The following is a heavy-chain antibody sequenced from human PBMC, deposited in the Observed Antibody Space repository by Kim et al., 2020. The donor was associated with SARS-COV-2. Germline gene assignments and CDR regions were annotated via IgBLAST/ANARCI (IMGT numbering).Heavy chain of an antibody. CDR2: ISPDGRTT. D-gene: IGHD6-6*01. Sequence: GGSLRLSCAASGFTFSTYWMHWVRQGPGKGLVWVARISPDGRTTNYADSVRGRFTISRDNAENTLYLQMNSLRVEDSAVYFCATAGGGARPDHWGQGTLVTVSS. CDR3: ATAGGGARPDH. CDR1: GFTFSTYW. J-gene: IGHJ4*02. V-gene: IGHV3-74*01.